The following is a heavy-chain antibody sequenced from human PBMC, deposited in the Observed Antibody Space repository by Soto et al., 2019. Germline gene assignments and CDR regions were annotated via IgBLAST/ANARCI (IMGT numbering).Heavy chain of an antibody. CDR2: ISAYNGNT. Sequence: ASVKVSCKASGYTFTSYGISWVRQAPGQGLEWMGWISAYNGNTNYAQKLQGRVTMTTDTSTSTAYMELRSLRSDDTAVYYCAREAGGFGNLGVPDSFDIWGQGTMVTVS. J-gene: IGHJ3*02. CDR3: AREAGGFGNLGVPDSFDI. V-gene: IGHV1-18*01. CDR1: GYTFTSYG. D-gene: IGHD3-10*01.